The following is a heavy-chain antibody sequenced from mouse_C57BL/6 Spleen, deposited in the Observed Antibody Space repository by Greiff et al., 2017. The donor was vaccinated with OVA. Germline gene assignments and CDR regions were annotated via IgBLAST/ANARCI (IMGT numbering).Heavy chain of an antibody. CDR3: ARSTVVAPLAMDY. CDR1: GFTFSDYG. Sequence: EVMLVESGGGLVKPGGSLKLSCAASGFTFSDYGMHWVRQAPEKGLEWVAYISSGSSTISYADTVTGRFTISSDNAKNTLFLQMTMLRSEDTAMYYCARSTVVAPLAMDYWGQGTSVTVSS. CDR2: ISSGSSTI. J-gene: IGHJ4*01. D-gene: IGHD1-1*01. V-gene: IGHV5-17*01.